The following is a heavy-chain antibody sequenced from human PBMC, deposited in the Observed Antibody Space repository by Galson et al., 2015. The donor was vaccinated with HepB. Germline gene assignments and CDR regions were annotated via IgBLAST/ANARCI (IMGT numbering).Heavy chain of an antibody. V-gene: IGHV2-5*02. J-gene: IGHJ3*02. D-gene: IGHD4-17*01. CDR3: AHIAVTYAFDS. CDR1: GISLSTSGVG. CDR2: IYWADDK. Sequence: PALVKPTQTLTLTCIFSGISLSTSGVGVGWIRQPPGKALEWLALIYWADDKRYSPSLKSRLTITKDTSKNQVVLTMTNMDPVDTATYYRAHIAVTYAFDSWGQGTMVTVSS.